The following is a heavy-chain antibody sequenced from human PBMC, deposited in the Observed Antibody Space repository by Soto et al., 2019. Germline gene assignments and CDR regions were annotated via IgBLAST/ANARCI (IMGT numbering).Heavy chain of an antibody. CDR3: TTDCSGGSCYSSGYYYMDV. D-gene: IGHD2-15*01. V-gene: IGHV3-15*01. J-gene: IGHJ6*03. CDR1: GFTFSNAW. Sequence: EVQLVESGGGLVKPGGSLRLSCAASGFTFSNAWMSWVRQAPGKGLEWVGRIKSKTDGGTTDYAAPVKGRFTISRDDTKNTRYLQMNSLKTEDTAVYYCTTDCSGGSCYSSGYYYMDVWGKGTTVTVSS. CDR2: IKSKTDGGTT.